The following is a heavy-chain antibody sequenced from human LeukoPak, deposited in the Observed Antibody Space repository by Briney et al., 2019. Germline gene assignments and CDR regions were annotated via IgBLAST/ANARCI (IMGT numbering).Heavy chain of an antibody. V-gene: IGHV4-34*01. CDR3: ARDTSRSVDTAMVTVDY. Sequence: SETLSLTCAVYGGSFSGYYWSWIRQPPGKGLEWIGEINHSGSTNCNPSLKSRVTISVDTSKNQFSLKLSSVTAADTAVYYCARDTSRSVDTAMVTVDYWGQGTLVTVSS. CDR2: INHSGST. D-gene: IGHD5-18*01. J-gene: IGHJ4*02. CDR1: GGSFSGYY.